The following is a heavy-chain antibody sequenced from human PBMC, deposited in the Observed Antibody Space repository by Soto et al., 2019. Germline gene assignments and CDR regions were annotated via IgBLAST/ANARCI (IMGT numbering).Heavy chain of an antibody. Sequence: EVQLVESGGGLVQPGGSLRLSCAASGFTVSSNYMSWVRQAPGKGLEWVSVIYSGGSTYYADSVKGRFTISRHNSKNTLYLQMNSLRAEDTAVYYCARAHYDILTGPDYYYGMDVWGQGTTVTVSS. D-gene: IGHD3-9*01. CDR3: ARAHYDILTGPDYYYGMDV. CDR1: GFTVSSNY. J-gene: IGHJ6*02. CDR2: IYSGGST. V-gene: IGHV3-53*04.